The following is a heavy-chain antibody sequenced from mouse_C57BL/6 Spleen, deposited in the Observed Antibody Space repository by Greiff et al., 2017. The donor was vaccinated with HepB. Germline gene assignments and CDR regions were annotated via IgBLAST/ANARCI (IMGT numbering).Heavy chain of an antibody. Sequence: VQLQQSGAELVRPGASVTLSCKASGNTFTDYEMHGVKQTPVHGLEWIGAIDPETGGTAYNQKFKGKAILTADKSSSTAYMELRSLTSEDSAVYYCTREAYVPRTSSAYCGHGTLFTVSP. D-gene: IGHD3-2*02. CDR3: TREAYVPRTSSAY. J-gene: IGHJ3*01. CDR2: IDPETGGT. V-gene: IGHV1-15*01. CDR1: GNTFTDYE.